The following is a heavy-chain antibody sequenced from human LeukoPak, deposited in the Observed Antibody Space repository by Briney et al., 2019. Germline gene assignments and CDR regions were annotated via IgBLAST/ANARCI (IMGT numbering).Heavy chain of an antibody. Sequence: ASVKVSCKASGYTFTNYNIHWVRQAPGQGLEWMGIINPSGGSTRYAQKFQGRVTMTGDPSTRTVYMGLSSLTSDDTAVYYCARGTTDAYWGQGTPVTVSS. CDR1: GYTFTNYN. CDR2: INPSGGST. D-gene: IGHD1-1*01. V-gene: IGHV1-46*01. J-gene: IGHJ4*02. CDR3: ARGTTDAY.